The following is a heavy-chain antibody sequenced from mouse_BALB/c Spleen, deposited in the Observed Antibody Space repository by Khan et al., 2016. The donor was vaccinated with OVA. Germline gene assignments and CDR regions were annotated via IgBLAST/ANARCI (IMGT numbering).Heavy chain of an antibody. Sequence: QVQLKESGPGLVAPSQSLSITCTVSGFSLISYAVHWVRQPPGKGLEWLGVIWAGGSTNYNSALMSRLSISKDNSKSQVFLKMNSLQIDDTAMYYCARNFEDSVEYFDVWGAGTTVTVSS. CDR1: GFSLISYA. CDR2: IWAGGST. J-gene: IGHJ1*01. CDR3: ARNFEDSVEYFDV. V-gene: IGHV2-9*02.